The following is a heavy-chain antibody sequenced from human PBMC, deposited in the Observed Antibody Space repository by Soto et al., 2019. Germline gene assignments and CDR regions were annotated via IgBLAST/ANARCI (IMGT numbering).Heavy chain of an antibody. J-gene: IGHJ4*02. Sequence: PSETLSLTCAVYGGSFSGYYRIWIRQPPGKGLEWIGEINHSGSTNYNPSLKSRVTISVDTSKNQFSLKLSSVTAADTAVYYCARGHYYYDSSGYYHPPDYWGQGTLVTVSS. D-gene: IGHD3-22*01. CDR1: GGSFSGYY. CDR3: ARGHYYYDSSGYYHPPDY. CDR2: INHSGST. V-gene: IGHV4-34*01.